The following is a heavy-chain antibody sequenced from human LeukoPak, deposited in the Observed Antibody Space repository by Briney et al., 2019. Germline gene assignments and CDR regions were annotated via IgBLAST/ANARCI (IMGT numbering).Heavy chain of an antibody. J-gene: IGHJ6*03. CDR1: GFTFSDYY. D-gene: IGHD3-3*01. CDR2: ISSSGSTI. CDR3: ARRNYDFWSGYYSYYYYYMDV. Sequence: GGSLRLSCAASGFTFSDYYMSWIRQAPGKGPEWVSYISSSGSTIYYADSVKGRFTISRDNAKNSLYLQMNSLRAEDTAVYYCARRNYDFWSGYYSYYYYYMDVWGKGTTVTVSS. V-gene: IGHV3-11*01.